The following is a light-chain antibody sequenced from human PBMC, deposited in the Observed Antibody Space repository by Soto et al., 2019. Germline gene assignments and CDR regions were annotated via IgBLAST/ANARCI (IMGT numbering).Light chain of an antibody. CDR3: QHRNNWPLT. V-gene: IGKV3-11*01. J-gene: IGKJ4*01. CDR1: QSVGAT. Sequence: EIVLTQSPATLSLSPGDRATLSCRASQSVGATLGWYQQKRGQPPRLLIYDVSNRATAIPARFSGSGSGTDFTLTSSSLEPEDFAVYYCQHRNNWPLTFGGGTKVEIK. CDR2: DVS.